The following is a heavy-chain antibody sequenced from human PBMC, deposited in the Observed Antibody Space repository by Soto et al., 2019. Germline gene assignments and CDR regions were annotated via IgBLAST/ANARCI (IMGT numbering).Heavy chain of an antibody. V-gene: IGHV3-23*01. J-gene: IGHJ5*02. CDR2: ISGSGGST. CDR1: GFTFSSYA. Sequence: GGSLRLSCAASGFTFSSYAMSWVRQAPGKGLEWVSAISGSGGSTYYADSVKGRFTISRDNSKNTLYLQMNSLRAEDTAVYYCAKSPLIAVAANWFDPWGQGTLVTVSS. D-gene: IGHD6-19*01. CDR3: AKSPLIAVAANWFDP.